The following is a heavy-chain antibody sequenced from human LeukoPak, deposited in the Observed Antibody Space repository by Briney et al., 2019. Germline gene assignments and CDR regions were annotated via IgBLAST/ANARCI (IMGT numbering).Heavy chain of an antibody. CDR3: APSP. V-gene: IGHV3-7*01. CDR2: INPAASVK. CDR1: GFSLSSYW. J-gene: IGHJ5*02. Sequence: GGSLRLSCAASGFSLSSYWINWVRQAPGKGLGWVANINPAASVKYYVDSVKGRFTISRDNAKNSVYLQMNSLRVEDTAIYYCAPSPWGQGTLVTVSS.